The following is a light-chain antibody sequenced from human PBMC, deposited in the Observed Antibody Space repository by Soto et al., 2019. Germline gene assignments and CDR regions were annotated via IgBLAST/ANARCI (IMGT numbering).Light chain of an antibody. CDR3: QPYNSWPLT. V-gene: IGKV3-15*01. CDR1: QGIGDS. CDR2: DTS. Sequence: HVEGATVSCRASQGIGDSLAWYQHKPGQAPRLLIYDTSTRATAVPTRFSGSRSGAEFTLTISSLQSEDFATYYCQPYNSWPLTFGRGTKVDIK. J-gene: IGKJ4*02.